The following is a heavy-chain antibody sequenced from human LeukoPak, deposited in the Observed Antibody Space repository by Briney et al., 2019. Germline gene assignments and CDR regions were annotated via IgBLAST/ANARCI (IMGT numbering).Heavy chain of an antibody. V-gene: IGHV3-74*01. CDR2: LNDDGTYV. Sequence: PGGSLRLSCVVSGFTFSSHWMRWVRQAPGKGLVCVSRLNDDGTYVDYADSVRGRFTISRDNAKNMLHLQMNSLRVEDTAVYYCVRGSSDWAGTDYWGQGTLVTVSS. CDR3: VRGSSDWAGTDY. CDR1: GFTFSSHW. J-gene: IGHJ4*02. D-gene: IGHD2-21*02.